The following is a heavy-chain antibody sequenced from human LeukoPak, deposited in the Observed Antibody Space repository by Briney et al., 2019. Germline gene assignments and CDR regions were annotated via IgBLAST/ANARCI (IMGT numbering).Heavy chain of an antibody. D-gene: IGHD2-2*01. CDR3: ARDWYYATDY. CDR1: GFSFSSAW. CDR2: ITSDGSTT. J-gene: IGHJ4*02. Sequence: GGSLRLSCAASGFSFSSAWMHWVRQAPGEGLVAVPRITSDGSTTWYADSVRGRFTISRDNAKNTLYLQMNSLRVDDTAVYYCARDWYYATDYWGQGTLVTVSS. V-gene: IGHV3-74*01.